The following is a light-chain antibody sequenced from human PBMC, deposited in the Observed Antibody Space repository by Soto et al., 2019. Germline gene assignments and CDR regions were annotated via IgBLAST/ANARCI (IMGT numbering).Light chain of an antibody. CDR3: SSYTSSSNVL. Sequence: QSALTQPASVSGSPGQSITISCTGTSSDIGGYNYVSWYQQHPGKAPKLIVYDVSNRPSGISNRFSGSKSGNTASLTISGVQAEDEADYYCSSYTSSSNVLFGGGTKVTVL. V-gene: IGLV2-14*03. J-gene: IGLJ2*01. CDR2: DVS. CDR1: SSDIGGYNY.